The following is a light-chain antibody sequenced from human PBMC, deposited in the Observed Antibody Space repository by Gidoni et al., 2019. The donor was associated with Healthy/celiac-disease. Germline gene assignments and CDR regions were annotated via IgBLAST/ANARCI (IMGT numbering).Light chain of an antibody. CDR2: AAS. V-gene: IGKV1-39*01. J-gene: IGKJ1*01. CDR3: QQSYSTPRT. CDR1: QSISSY. Sequence: DIQMTQSPSSLSASVGDRVTITCRASQSISSYLNWYQQKPGKAPKLLIYAASSLQSGVPSRFSGSGSGTDFTLTISSLQPEDFATYYCQQSYSTPRTFGQXDQGGNQT.